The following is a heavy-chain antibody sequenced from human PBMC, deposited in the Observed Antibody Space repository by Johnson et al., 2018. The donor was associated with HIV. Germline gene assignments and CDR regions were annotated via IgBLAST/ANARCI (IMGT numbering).Heavy chain of an antibody. CDR1: GFTVSSNY. J-gene: IGHJ3*02. CDR3: ARDAPNFFTSGVRDDAFDI. V-gene: IGHV3-66*01. CDR2: IYSDGST. Sequence: VHLVESGGGLVQPGGSLRLSCAASGFTVSSNYMSWVRQAPGKGLEWVLVIYSDGSTYYADSVQGRFTVSRDNSQNLLYLQLSSLRAEDTAVYYCARDAPNFFTSGVRDDAFDIWGPGTMVTVSP. D-gene: IGHD5-12*01.